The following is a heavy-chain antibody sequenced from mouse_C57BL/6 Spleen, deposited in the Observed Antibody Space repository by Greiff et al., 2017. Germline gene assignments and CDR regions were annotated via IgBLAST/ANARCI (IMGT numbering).Heavy chain of an antibody. Sequence: EVMLVESGGDLVKPGGSLKLSCAASGFTFSSYGMSWVRQTPDKRLEWVATISSGGSYTYYPDSVKGRFTISRDNAKNTLYLQMSSLKSEDTAMYYCARQANWSWFAYWGQGTLVTVSA. J-gene: IGHJ3*01. CDR2: ISSGGSYT. V-gene: IGHV5-6*01. D-gene: IGHD4-1*01. CDR3: ARQANWSWFAY. CDR1: GFTFSSYG.